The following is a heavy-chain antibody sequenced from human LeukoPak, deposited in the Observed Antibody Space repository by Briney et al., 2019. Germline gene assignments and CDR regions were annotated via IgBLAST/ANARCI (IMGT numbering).Heavy chain of an antibody. Sequence: GGTLRLSCAASGFTFSSYAMHWVRQAPGKGLEWVTIISFDGSNKYYADSVKGRFTISRDAARNSLYLQMNSLRAEDTAVYYCARDPEYYYESSGVRYYYYYMDVWGKGTTVTVSS. V-gene: IGHV3-30*04. J-gene: IGHJ6*03. CDR3: ARDPEYYYESSGVRYYYYYMDV. CDR1: GFTFSSYA. CDR2: ISFDGSNK. D-gene: IGHD3-22*01.